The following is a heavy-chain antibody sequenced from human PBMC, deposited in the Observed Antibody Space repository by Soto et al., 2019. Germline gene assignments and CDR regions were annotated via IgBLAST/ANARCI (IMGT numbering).Heavy chain of an antibody. CDR2: IYPGDSDT. V-gene: IGHV5-51*01. Sequence: GESLKISCKGSGYSFTSYWIGWVRQMPGKGLEWMGIIYPGDSDTRYSTSFQGQVTISADKSISTAYVRWSSLKASDTAMYYCARLLGYCSGGSCSVDYFDYWGQGTLVTVSS. CDR1: GYSFTSYW. D-gene: IGHD2-15*01. J-gene: IGHJ4*02. CDR3: ARLLGYCSGGSCSVDYFDY.